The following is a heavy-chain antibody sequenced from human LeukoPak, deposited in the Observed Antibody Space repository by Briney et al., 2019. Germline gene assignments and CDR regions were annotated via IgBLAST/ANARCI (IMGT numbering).Heavy chain of an antibody. D-gene: IGHD4-17*01. CDR2: ISGDGGST. J-gene: IGHJ6*02. V-gene: IGHV3-43*02. CDR3: AKDIGDYGDYGGCYYGMDV. CDR1: GFTFDDYA. Sequence: GGSLRLSCAASGFTFDDYAMHWVRHAPGKGLEWVSLISGDGGSTYYADSVKGRFTISRDNSKNSLYLQMNSLRTEDTALYYCAKDIGDYGDYGGCYYGMDVWGQGTTVTVSS.